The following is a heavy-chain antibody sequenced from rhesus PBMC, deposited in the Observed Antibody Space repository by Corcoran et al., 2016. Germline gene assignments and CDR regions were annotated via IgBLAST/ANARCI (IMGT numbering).Heavy chain of an antibody. CDR1: GGSISSSY. D-gene: IGHD7-45*01. Sequence: QLQLQESGPGLVKPSETLSVTCAVSGGSISSSYWSWIRQAPGKGLEWIGYIYGRGSNTNYTPSLKSRVTLSVDTSKNQLSLKLSSVTAADTAVYYCASSTGTSFDYWGQGVLVTVSS. CDR3: ASSTGTSFDY. V-gene: IGHV4-169*02. CDR2: IYGRGSNT. J-gene: IGHJ4*01.